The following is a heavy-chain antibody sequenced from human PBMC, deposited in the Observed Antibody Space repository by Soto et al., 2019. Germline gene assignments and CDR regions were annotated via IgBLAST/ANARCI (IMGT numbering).Heavy chain of an antibody. D-gene: IGHD6-13*01. V-gene: IGHV1-2*04. J-gene: IGHJ6*02. CDR2: INPNSGGT. CDR1: GYTFTGYY. Sequence: ASVQVSGEASGYTFTGYYMHWVRQAPGQGLEWMGWINPNSGGTNYAQKFQGWVTMTRDTSISTAYMELSRLRSDDTAVYYCARDMGIAAAGFPPYYYGMDVWGQGTTVTVSS. CDR3: ARDMGIAAAGFPPYYYGMDV.